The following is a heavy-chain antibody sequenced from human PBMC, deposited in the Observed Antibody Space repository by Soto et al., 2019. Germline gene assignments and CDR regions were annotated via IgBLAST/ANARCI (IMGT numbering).Heavy chain of an antibody. CDR3: AQVGSRDGYNYVLDQ. Sequence: QVQVVQSGAEVKKPGSSVKISCKASGRIFSSFPTSWVRQVPGQGLEWMGGVISASGSVTYAPPFQGRVTITAVTSAGIGYLELTSLTSEDTAIYYCAQVGSRDGYNYVLDQWGPGTMVSVSS. V-gene: IGHV1-69*06. J-gene: IGHJ1*01. CDR2: VISASGSV. CDR1: GRIFSSFP. D-gene: IGHD5-18*01.